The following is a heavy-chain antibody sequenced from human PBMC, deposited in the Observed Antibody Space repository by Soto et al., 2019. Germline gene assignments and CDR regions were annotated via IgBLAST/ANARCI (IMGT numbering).Heavy chain of an antibody. CDR1: GFSLSTSGVR. D-gene: IGHD2-2*01. CDR3: AHSRWVYCSTTSCPYYFDY. V-gene: IGHV2-5*02. CDR2: IYWDDDK. J-gene: IGHJ4*02. Sequence: QITLKESGPTLVKPTQTLTLTCTFSGFSLSTSGVRVGWIRQPPGKALEWLALIYWDDDKRYSPSLKSRLTTTKDTSKNQVVLTMTNMDPVDTATYYCAHSRWVYCSTTSCPYYFDYWGQGTLVTVSS.